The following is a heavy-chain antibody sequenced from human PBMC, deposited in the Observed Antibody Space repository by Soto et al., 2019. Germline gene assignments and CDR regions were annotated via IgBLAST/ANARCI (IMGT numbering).Heavy chain of an antibody. J-gene: IGHJ4*02. CDR2: IWFDGSNK. Sequence: QVQLVESGGGVVQPGRSLRLSCAASGFTFSSHGMHWVRQAPGKGLEWVAVIWFDGSNKFYADSVKGRFTISRDNSKNTVSLQMNSLRDEDSAAYYCATTGPYWGQGTLVTVSS. CDR1: GFTFSSHG. CDR3: ATTGPY. V-gene: IGHV3-33*01.